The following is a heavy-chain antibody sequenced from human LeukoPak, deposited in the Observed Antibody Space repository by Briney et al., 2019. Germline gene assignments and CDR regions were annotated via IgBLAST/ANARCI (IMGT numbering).Heavy chain of an antibody. Sequence: SETLSLTCTVSGGSISSYYWSWIRQPPGKGLEWIGYIYYSGSTNYSPSLKSRLTISVDTSKNQFSLKLSSVTAADTAVYYCARATNFYYYYGMDVWGQGTTVTVSS. CDR1: GGSISSYY. D-gene: IGHD1-26*01. J-gene: IGHJ6*02. V-gene: IGHV4-59*01. CDR2: IYYSGST. CDR3: ARATNFYYYYGMDV.